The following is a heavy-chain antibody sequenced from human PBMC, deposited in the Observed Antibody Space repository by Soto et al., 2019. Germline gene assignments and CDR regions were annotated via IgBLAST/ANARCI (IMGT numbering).Heavy chain of an antibody. D-gene: IGHD3-10*01. CDR1: GFTFSNYG. Sequence: QVQLVESGGGVVQPGRSLRLSCAASGFTFSNYGMHWVRQAPGKGLEWVAVISYDGSNKYYADSVKGRFTISRDNSKNTLYLQMNSLRAEDTAVYYCAKDLIRMVPDYWGQGTLVTVSS. V-gene: IGHV3-30*18. CDR3: AKDLIRMVPDY. CDR2: ISYDGSNK. J-gene: IGHJ4*02.